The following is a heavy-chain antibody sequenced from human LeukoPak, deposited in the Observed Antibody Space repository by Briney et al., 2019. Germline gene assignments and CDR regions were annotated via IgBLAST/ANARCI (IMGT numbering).Heavy chain of an antibody. CDR1: GFTFSSYG. Sequence: GRSLRLSCAASGFTFSSYGMHWVRQAPGKGLEWVAVISYDGSNKYYADSVKGRFTISRDNSKNTLYLEMNSLRAEDTAVYYCAKDYGWNGIVGATTGFDFWGQGTLVAVSS. J-gene: IGHJ4*02. CDR2: ISYDGSNK. D-gene: IGHD1-26*01. CDR3: AKDYGWNGIVGATTGFDF. V-gene: IGHV3-30*18.